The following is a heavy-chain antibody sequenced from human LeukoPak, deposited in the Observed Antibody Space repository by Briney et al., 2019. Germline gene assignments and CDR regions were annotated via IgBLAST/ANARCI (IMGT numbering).Heavy chain of an antibody. D-gene: IGHD6-19*01. Sequence: ASVTVSCKASGGTFSSYAISWVRQAPGQGLEWMGRIIPILGIANYAQKFQGRVTITADKSTSTAYMELSSLRSDDTAVYYCARDPTIAVADYYYGMDVWGQGTTVTVSS. J-gene: IGHJ6*02. V-gene: IGHV1-69*04. CDR1: GGTFSSYA. CDR3: ARDPTIAVADYYYGMDV. CDR2: IIPILGIA.